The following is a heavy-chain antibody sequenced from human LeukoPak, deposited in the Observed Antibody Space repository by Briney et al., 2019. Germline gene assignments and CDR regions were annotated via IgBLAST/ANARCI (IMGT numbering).Heavy chain of an antibody. CDR2: INPSGGST. V-gene: IGHV1-46*01. CDR1: GYTFINSY. J-gene: IGHJ4*02. Sequence: ASVKVSCKASGYTFINSYFHWVRQAPGQGLEWMGVINPSGGSTNYAQKFQGRVTTTRDTSTSTVYMDMSSLRSEDTAVYYCASLETGTSFDYWGQGTLVTVSS. D-gene: IGHD1-7*01. CDR3: ASLETGTSFDY.